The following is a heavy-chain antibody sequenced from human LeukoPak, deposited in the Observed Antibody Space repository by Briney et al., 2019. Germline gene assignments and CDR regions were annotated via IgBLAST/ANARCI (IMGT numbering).Heavy chain of an antibody. D-gene: IGHD3-22*01. Sequence: ASVKVSCKASGYTFTSYGISWVRQAPGQGLEWMGWISAYNGNTNYAQKLQGRVTMTTDTSTSTAYMELRSLRSDDTAVYYCASDRDYDSSGYLDYWGQGTLVTVSS. CDR3: ASDRDYDSSGYLDY. CDR2: ISAYNGNT. CDR1: GYTFTSYG. J-gene: IGHJ4*02. V-gene: IGHV1-18*01.